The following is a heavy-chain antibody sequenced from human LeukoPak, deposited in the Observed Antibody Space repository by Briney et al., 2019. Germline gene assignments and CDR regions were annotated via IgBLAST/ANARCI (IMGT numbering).Heavy chain of an antibody. J-gene: IGHJ4*02. V-gene: IGHV3-30*03. CDR2: ISFDGSSE. CDR3: CLNLGGSGSFDY. CDR1: GFTFSSYG. Sequence: PGGSLRLSCAASGFTFSSYGMHWVRQAPGKGLEWVAVISFDGSSEYYADSVRGRFTISRDNSKNTLYLHMNSLRAEDTAVYYSCLNLGGSGSFDYWGQGTLLTVSS. D-gene: IGHD3-10*01.